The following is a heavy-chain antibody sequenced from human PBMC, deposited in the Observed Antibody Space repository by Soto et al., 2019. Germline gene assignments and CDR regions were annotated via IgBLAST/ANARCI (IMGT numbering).Heavy chain of an antibody. CDR1: GDSISNYF. V-gene: IGHV4-4*07. CDR2: IYDGGST. J-gene: IGHJ4*02. Sequence: QVQLQESGPGVVKPSGTLSLTCTVSGDSISNYFWDWIRQPAGQGLEWIGRIYDGGSTTYNPSLKGRVTISGDTSKNEVSLRLRSVTAADTAVYYCATEGTYGPDRWGQGTLVTVSA. CDR3: ATEGTYGPDR. D-gene: IGHD3-10*01.